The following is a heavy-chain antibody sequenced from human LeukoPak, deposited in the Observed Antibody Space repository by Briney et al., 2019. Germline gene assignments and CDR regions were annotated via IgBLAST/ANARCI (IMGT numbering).Heavy chain of an antibody. Sequence: GGSLRLFCAASGFTFRSYAMSWVRPAPGKGLEWVSAIRGSGGSTYYADSVKGRFTISRDNSKNTLYLQMNSLRAEDTAVYYCAKETSWYRPNFDYWGQGTLVTVSS. J-gene: IGHJ4*02. CDR1: GFTFRSYA. CDR3: AKETSWYRPNFDY. V-gene: IGHV3-23*01. D-gene: IGHD6-13*01. CDR2: IRGSGGST.